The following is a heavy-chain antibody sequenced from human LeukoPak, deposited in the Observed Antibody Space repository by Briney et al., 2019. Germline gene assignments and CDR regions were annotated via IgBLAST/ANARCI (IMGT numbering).Heavy chain of an antibody. CDR1: GGSFSGYY. CDR2: INHSGST. V-gene: IGHV4-34*01. CDR3: ARRRSGGKGMDV. Sequence: SETLSLTCAVYGGSFSGYYWSWIRQPPGKGLKCIGEINHSGSTNYNPSLKSRVTISVDKSKNQFSLKLSSVTAADTAVFYCARRRSGGKGMDVWGKGTTVTVSS. J-gene: IGHJ6*04. D-gene: IGHD2-15*01.